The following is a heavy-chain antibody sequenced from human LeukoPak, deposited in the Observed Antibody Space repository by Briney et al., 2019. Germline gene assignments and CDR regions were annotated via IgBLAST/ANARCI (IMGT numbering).Heavy chain of an antibody. J-gene: IGHJ6*02. CDR3: ARERFVVVVAATLADYYYGMDV. D-gene: IGHD2-15*01. CDR2: IIPIFGTA. CDR1: GYTFTSYG. Sequence: GASVKVSCKASGYTFTSYGISWVRQAPGQGLEWMGGIIPIFGTANYAQKFQGRVTITADESTSTAYMELSSLRSEDTAVYYCARERFVVVVAATLADYYYGMDVWGQGTTVTVSS. V-gene: IGHV1-69*13.